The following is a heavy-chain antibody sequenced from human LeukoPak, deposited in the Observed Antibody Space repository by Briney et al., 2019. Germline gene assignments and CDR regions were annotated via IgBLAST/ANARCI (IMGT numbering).Heavy chain of an antibody. CDR1: GFTFSNAW. Sequence: PGGSLRLSCAGSGFTFSNAWMSWVRQAPGKGLEWVCRIKSKSDGGTTDYAAPVKGKFTVSRDDSKNTLYLQMNSLKTEDTAVYYCARYCSSISCYKPPWGQGTLVTVSS. CDR3: ARYCSSISCYKPP. D-gene: IGHD2-2*02. J-gene: IGHJ5*02. CDR2: IKSKSDGGTT. V-gene: IGHV3-15*01.